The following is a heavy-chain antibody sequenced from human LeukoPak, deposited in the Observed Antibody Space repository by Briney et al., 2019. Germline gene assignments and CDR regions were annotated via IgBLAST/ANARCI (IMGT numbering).Heavy chain of an antibody. Sequence: SETLSLTCTVSGDSISSSSYYWGWIRQPPGEGLEWIGSIYHTGSTYYNPSLKSRPTISVDTSRNQFFLRLTSVTAADTAVYYCGRLWTSSSHPGEEIDYWGQGTLVTVSS. CDR3: GRLWTSSSHPGEEIDY. J-gene: IGHJ4*02. CDR1: GDSISSSSYY. V-gene: IGHV4-39*01. CDR2: IYHTGST. D-gene: IGHD6-6*01.